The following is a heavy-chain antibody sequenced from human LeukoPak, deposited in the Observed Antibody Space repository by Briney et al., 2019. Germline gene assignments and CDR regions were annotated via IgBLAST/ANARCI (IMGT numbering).Heavy chain of an antibody. V-gene: IGHV3-9*01. CDR3: AKASNLGPLIAAAGSFDY. Sequence: QPGRSLRLSCATSGFNFDGFAMHWVRQAPGKGPEWVSGISWNSNSIDYGDSVKGRYTISRDNAKKSLSLQMNSLRAEDTAVYYCAKASNLGPLIAAAGSFDYWGQGTLVTVSS. CDR1: GFNFDGFA. D-gene: IGHD6-13*01. J-gene: IGHJ4*02. CDR2: ISWNSNSI.